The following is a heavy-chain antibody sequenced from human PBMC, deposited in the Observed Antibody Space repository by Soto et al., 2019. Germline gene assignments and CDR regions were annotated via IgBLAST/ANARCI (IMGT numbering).Heavy chain of an antibody. CDR3: AKLETYYYDSSGYLTGVHFDY. V-gene: IGHV3-23*01. J-gene: IGHJ4*02. CDR2: ISGSGGST. CDR1: GFTFSSYA. D-gene: IGHD3-22*01. Sequence: EVQLLESGGGLVQPGGSLRLSCAASGFTFSSYAMSWVRQAPGKGLEWASAISGSGGSTYYADSVKGRFTISRDNSKNTLYLQMNSLRAEDTAVYYCAKLETYYYDSSGYLTGVHFDYWGQGTLVTVSS.